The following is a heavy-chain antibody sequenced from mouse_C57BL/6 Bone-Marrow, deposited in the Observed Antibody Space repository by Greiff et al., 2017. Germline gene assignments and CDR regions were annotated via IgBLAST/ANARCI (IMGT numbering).Heavy chain of an antibody. Sequence: VQLKESGAELVKPGASVKMSCKASGYTFTTYPIEWMKQNHGKSLEWIGNFHPYNDDTKYNEKFKGKATLTVEKSSSTVYLELSRLTSDDSAVYYCASIYYDYDGGFDYWGQGTTLTVSS. CDR3: ASIYYDYDGGFDY. D-gene: IGHD2-4*01. CDR1: GYTFTTYP. CDR2: FHPYNDDT. J-gene: IGHJ2*01. V-gene: IGHV1-47*01.